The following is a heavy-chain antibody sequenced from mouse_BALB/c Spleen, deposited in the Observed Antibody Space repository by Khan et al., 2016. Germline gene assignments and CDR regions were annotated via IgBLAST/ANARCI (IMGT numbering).Heavy chain of an antibody. CDR1: GYTFSSYW. Sequence: QVQLKESGAELMKPGASVKISCKATGYTFSSYWIEWVKQRPGHGLEWIGEILPGSSTTNYNEKFKGKATFIVDTSSNTAYMQLSSLTSEDSAVYYCVRGAYWGQGPLVPVSA. V-gene: IGHV1-9*01. J-gene: IGHJ3*01. CDR2: ILPGSSTT. CDR3: VRGAY.